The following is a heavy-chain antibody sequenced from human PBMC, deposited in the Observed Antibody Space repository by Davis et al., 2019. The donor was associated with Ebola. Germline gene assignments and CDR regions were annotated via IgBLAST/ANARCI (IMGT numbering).Heavy chain of an antibody. V-gene: IGHV1-2*02. J-gene: IGHJ4*02. CDR2: INPHSRGT. CDR3: ARGPRDIVPVASAPDF. Sequence: ASVKVSCKTSGYTFTAYYIHWVRQVPGQGLEWLGWINPHSRGTFYARSFEGRVTMTRDPSIHTAYMELTRLTSDDTAVYYCARGPRDIVPVASAPDFWGQGTLVTVSS. D-gene: IGHD2-8*02. CDR1: GYTFTAYY.